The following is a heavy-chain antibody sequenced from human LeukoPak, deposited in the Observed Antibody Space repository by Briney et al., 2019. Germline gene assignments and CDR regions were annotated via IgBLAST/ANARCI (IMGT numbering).Heavy chain of an antibody. CDR3: ARASSKQLAGYLPDGFDI. CDR1: GFTFKNYA. D-gene: IGHD3-9*01. CDR2: LSGSGAAT. Sequence: GSLRLSCEASGFTFKNYAMSWVRQAPGKGLEWVSGLSGSGAATFYADSVKGRFTISRDNSNNTLYLRLNSLRAEDAAVYYCARASSKQLAGYLPDGFDIWGQGTMVTVSS. J-gene: IGHJ3*02. V-gene: IGHV3-23*01.